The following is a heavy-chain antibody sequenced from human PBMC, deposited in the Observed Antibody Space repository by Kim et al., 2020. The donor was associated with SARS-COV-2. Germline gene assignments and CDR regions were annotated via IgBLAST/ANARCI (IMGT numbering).Heavy chain of an antibody. CDR3: VKGLKGGDY. J-gene: IGHJ4*02. D-gene: IGHD3-16*01. Sequence: GSTLDADSVKGRFTISRDNSKNTLYLQMNTLRVEDTAVYYCVKGLKGGDYWGQGTLVTVSS. CDR2: GST. V-gene: IGHV3-23*01.